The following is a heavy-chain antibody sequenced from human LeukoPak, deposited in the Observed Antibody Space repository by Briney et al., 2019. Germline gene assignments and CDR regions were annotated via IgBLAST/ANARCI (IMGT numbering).Heavy chain of an antibody. CDR1: GFTFSSYW. V-gene: IGHV3-7*01. CDR2: IKQDGSEK. D-gene: IGHD5-24*01. J-gene: IGHJ4*02. Sequence: GGSLRLSCAASGFTFSSYWMSWVRQAPGKGLEWVANIKQDGSEKYYVDSVKGRFTISRDNAKNSLYLQMNSLGAEDTAVYYCARSQDGYRVDFDYWGQGTLVTVSS. CDR3: ARSQDGYRVDFDY.